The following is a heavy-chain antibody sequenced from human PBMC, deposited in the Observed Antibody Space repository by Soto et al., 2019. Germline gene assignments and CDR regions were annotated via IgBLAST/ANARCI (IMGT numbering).Heavy chain of an antibody. CDR3: ARHGVYYDSSGTDYYYYGMDV. CDR2: IYPGDSDT. J-gene: IGHJ6*02. V-gene: IGHV5-51*01. CDR1: GYSFTIYC. D-gene: IGHD3-22*01. Sequence: GESLKISCKGSGYSFTIYCIGLVRQMPGKALEWMGIIYPGDSDTRYSPSFQGQVTISADKSISTAYLQWSSLKASDTAMYYSARHGVYYDSSGTDYYYYGMDVWGQGTTVTVSS.